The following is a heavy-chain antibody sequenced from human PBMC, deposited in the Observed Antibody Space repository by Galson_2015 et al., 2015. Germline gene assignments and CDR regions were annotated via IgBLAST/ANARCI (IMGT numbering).Heavy chain of an antibody. CDR1: GYTFTSYG. Sequence: SVKVSCKASGYTFTSYGISWVRQAPGQGLEWMGWISAYNGNTNYAQKLQGRVTMTTDTSTSTAYMELRSLRSDDTAVYYCARVRGYSSSWYSDDYWGQGTLVTVSS. J-gene: IGHJ4*02. D-gene: IGHD6-13*01. CDR2: ISAYNGNT. V-gene: IGHV1-18*01. CDR3: ARVRGYSSSWYSDDY.